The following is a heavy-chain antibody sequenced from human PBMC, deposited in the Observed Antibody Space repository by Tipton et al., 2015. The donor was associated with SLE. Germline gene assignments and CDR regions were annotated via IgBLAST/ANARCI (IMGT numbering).Heavy chain of an antibody. CDR1: GGSISSYY. D-gene: IGHD3-3*01. J-gene: IGHJ4*02. CDR2: IYYSGST. Sequence: TLSLTCTVSGGSISSYYWSWIRQPPGKGLEWIGYIYYSGSTNYNPSLKSRVTISVDTSKNQFSLKLSSVTAADTAVYYCARAARTETIFRNRYFDYWGPGSLVTVSS. CDR3: ARAARTETIFRNRYFDY. V-gene: IGHV4-59*12.